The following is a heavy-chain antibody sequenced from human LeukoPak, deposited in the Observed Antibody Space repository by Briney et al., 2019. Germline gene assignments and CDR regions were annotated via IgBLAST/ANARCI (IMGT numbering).Heavy chain of an antibody. CDR2: IYYSGST. Sequence: PSETLSLTCTVSGGSIRGSNYFWGWIRQPPGKGLEWIGTIYYSGSTYYSPSLKSRVTISVDTSKNQFSLKLSSVTAADTAVYYCARQALSGEPIWGQGTMVTVSS. J-gene: IGHJ3*02. V-gene: IGHV4-39*01. CDR1: GGSIRGSNYF. CDR3: ARQALSGEPI. D-gene: IGHD1-14*01.